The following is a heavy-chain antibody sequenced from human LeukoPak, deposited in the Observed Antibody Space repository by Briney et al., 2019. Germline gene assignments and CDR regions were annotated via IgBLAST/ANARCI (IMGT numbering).Heavy chain of an antibody. J-gene: IGHJ4*02. CDR2: INSRSTHI. V-gene: IGHV3-21*01. Sequence: GGSLRLSCVGSGVTFSNYGMDWVRQAPGKGLEWVSSINSRSTHIWYADSVKGRFTISRDNAKNSLYLQMNSLRAEDTAVYYCARDGGGYSGYVYVDYWGQGTLVTVSS. D-gene: IGHD5-12*01. CDR1: GVTFSNYG. CDR3: ARDGGGYSGYVYVDY.